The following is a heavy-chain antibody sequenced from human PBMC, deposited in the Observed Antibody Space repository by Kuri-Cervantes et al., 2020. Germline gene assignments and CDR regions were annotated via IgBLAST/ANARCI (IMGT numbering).Heavy chain of an antibody. CDR3: ARVLIRSWYNWNYGIGHWFDP. Sequence: SETLSLTCTVSGGSISSSSYYWGWIRQPPGKGLEWIGSIYYSGSTYYNPSLKSRVTISVDTSKNQFSLKLSSVTAADTAVYYCARVLIRSWYNWNYGIGHWFDPWGQGTLVTVSS. CDR1: GGSISSSSYY. D-gene: IGHD1-7*01. CDR2: IYYSGST. J-gene: IGHJ5*02. V-gene: IGHV4-39*07.